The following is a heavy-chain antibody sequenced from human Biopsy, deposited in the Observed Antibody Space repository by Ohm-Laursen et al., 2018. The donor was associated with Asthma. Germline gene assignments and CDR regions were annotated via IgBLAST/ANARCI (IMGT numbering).Heavy chain of an antibody. CDR1: PGSINDYY. D-gene: IGHD6-13*01. CDR2: VHSSGST. J-gene: IGHJ5*02. Sequence: SETLSLTCTVSPGSINDYYWNWIRRFPGKGLEWIGYVHSSGSTRFNPSLKSRVTVSVDTSVDQVSLKLSSVSAADTAIYYCARATSTWSQSGPHFFDHWGSGTLVTVSS. CDR3: ARATSTWSQSGPHFFDH. V-gene: IGHV4-59*01.